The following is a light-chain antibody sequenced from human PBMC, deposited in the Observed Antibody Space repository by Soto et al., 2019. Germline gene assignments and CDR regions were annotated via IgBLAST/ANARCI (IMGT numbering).Light chain of an antibody. CDR3: QQYNDYPFT. CDR2: AVS. J-gene: IGKJ3*01. CDR1: QGINRY. V-gene: IGKV1-16*01. Sequence: DIQMTQSPPSLSASVGDRVTITCRASQGINRYLAWFQQKPGIAPKSLIYAVSSLQSGVPSRFSGSGSGTEFTLTISDLQPEDFATYYCQQYNDYPFTFGPGTKVDIK.